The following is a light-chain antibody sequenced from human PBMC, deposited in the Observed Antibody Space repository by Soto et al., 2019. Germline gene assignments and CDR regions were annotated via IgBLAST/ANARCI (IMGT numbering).Light chain of an antibody. Sequence: EIVLTQSPGILSLSPGERATLSCRADKSVSDNLLTWFQQKPGQAPRLLIFGTSNRAPGIPDRFSGSGSGTDFTLSISRLEPEDFAVYYCQQRSRWITFGQGTRLEIK. CDR3: QQRSRWIT. CDR1: KSVSDNL. V-gene: IGKV3D-20*02. CDR2: GTS. J-gene: IGKJ5*01.